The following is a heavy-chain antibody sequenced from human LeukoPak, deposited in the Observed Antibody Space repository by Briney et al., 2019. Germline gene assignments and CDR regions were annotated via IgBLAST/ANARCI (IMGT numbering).Heavy chain of an antibody. D-gene: IGHD3-22*01. V-gene: IGHV1-2*06. Sequence: ASVKVSCKASGYTFTGYYMHWVRQAPGQGLEWMGRINPNSGGTNYAQKFQGRVTMTRDTSTSTAYMELSRPRSDDTAVYYCARVRSSGLACLDYWGQGTLVTVSS. CDR3: ARVRSSGLACLDY. CDR2: INPNSGGT. J-gene: IGHJ4*02. CDR1: GYTFTGYY.